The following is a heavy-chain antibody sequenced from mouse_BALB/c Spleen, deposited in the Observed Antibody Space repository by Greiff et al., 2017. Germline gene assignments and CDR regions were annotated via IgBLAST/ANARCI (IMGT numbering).Heavy chain of an antibody. CDR3: ARWGLRRGYAMDY. CDR2: IDPANGNT. D-gene: IGHD2-4*01. CDR1: GFNIKDTY. Sequence: VQLQQSGAELVKPGASVKLSCTASGFNIKDTYMHWVKQRPEQGLEWIGRIDPANGNTKYDPKFQGKATITADTSSNTAYLQLSSLTSEDTAVYYCARWGLRRGYAMDYWGQGTTLTVSS. V-gene: IGHV14-3*02. J-gene: IGHJ2*01.